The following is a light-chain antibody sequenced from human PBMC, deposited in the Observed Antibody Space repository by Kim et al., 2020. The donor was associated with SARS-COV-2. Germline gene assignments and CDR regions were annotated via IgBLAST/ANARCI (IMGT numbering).Light chain of an antibody. J-gene: IGLJ7*01. CDR2: GNS. V-gene: IGLV1-40*01. CDR1: SSNIGAGYD. Sequence: VTISCPGSSSNIGAGYDVHWYQQLPGTAPKLLIYGNSNRPSGVPDRFSGSKSGTSASLAITGLQAEDEADYYCQSYDSSLSGSAVFGGGTQLTVL. CDR3: QSYDSSLSGSAV.